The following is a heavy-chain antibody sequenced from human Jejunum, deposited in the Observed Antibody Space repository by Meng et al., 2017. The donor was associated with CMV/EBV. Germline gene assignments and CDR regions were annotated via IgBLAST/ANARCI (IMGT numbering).Heavy chain of an antibody. D-gene: IGHD2/OR15-2a*01. V-gene: IGHV3-73*02. Sequence: VHIADCGGGLVAPGGSLNWSCAASGFTFSDSDRHWVRQASGKGLEWVGRIRTKVNSYETAYAASVTGRFTISRDDSKNTAYLQMNSLKTEDTAVYYCIRHERTFQRDWGQGTLVTVSS. J-gene: IGHJ4*02. CDR3: IRHERTFQRD. CDR2: IRTKVNSYET. CDR1: GFTFSDSD.